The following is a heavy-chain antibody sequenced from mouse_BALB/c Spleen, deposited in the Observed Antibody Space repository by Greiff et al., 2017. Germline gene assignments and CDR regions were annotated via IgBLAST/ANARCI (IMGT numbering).Heavy chain of an antibody. CDR1: GYSITSDYA. D-gene: IGHD2-14*01. CDR2: ISYSGST. CDR3: AVRRNWYFDV. J-gene: IGHJ1*01. V-gene: IGHV3-2*02. Sequence: EVQLVESGPGLVQPSQSLSITCTVSGYSITSDYAWNWIRQFPGNKLEWMGYISYSGSTSYNPSLKSRISITRDTSKNQFFLQLNSVTTEDTATYYCAVRRNWYFDVGGAGTTVTVSS.